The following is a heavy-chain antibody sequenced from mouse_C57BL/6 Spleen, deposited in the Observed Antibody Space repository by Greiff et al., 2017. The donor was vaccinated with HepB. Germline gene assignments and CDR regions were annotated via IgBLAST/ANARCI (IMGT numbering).Heavy chain of an antibody. J-gene: IGHJ4*01. CDR3: AQFSTTDYYAMDY. D-gene: IGHD1-1*01. CDR2: INPSSGYT. CDR1: GYTFTGYW. V-gene: IGHV1-7*01. Sequence: QVHVKQSGAELAKPGASVKLSCKASGYTFTGYWMHWVKQRPGQGLEWIGYINPSSGYTKYNQKFKDKATLTADKSSSTAYMQLSSLTYEDSAVYYCAQFSTTDYYAMDYWGQGTSVTVSS.